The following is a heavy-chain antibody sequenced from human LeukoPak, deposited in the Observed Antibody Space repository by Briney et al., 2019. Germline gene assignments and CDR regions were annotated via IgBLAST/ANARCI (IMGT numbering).Heavy chain of an antibody. J-gene: IGHJ5*02. CDR2: INHSGST. V-gene: IGHV4-34*01. D-gene: IGHD2-2*01. Sequence: SETLSLTCAVYGGSFSGYYWSWIRQPPGKGLEWIGEINHSGSTNYNPSLKSRVTISVDTSKNQFSLKLSSVTAADTAVYYCAGTPLVVVPAAINWFDPWGQGTLVTVSS. CDR1: GGSFSGYY. CDR3: AGTPLVVVPAAINWFDP.